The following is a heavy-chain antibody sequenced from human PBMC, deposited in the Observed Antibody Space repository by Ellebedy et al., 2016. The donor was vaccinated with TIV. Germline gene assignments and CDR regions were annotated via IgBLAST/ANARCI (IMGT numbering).Heavy chain of an antibody. J-gene: IGHJ4*02. V-gene: IGHV3-23*01. CDR1: GFTFSTYP. CDR3: ARRSTDFAFDS. Sequence: GESLKISCAASGFTFSTYPMNWVRQAPRKGLEWVSIISANGGTTYYADSVKGRFTISRDNSKNTLFLQMSSLRAEDTAVYFCARRSTDFAFDSWGQGTLVTVSS. CDR2: ISANGGTT. D-gene: IGHD3/OR15-3a*01.